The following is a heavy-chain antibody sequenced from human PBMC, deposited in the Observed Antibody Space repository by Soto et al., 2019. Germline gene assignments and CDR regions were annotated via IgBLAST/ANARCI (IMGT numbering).Heavy chain of an antibody. CDR1: GFTFITYW. V-gene: IGHV3-74*01. J-gene: IGHJ3*02. D-gene: IGHD3-16*01. CDR2: VNSDDSGT. CDR3: ARGGIGSFDI. Sequence: EVQLVESGGVLVQPWGSLRLSCTASGFTFITYWMHWVRQAPGKGLVWVSQVNSDDSGTTYADSVRGRFTISRDNAKTTLYLQMSSRRAEDTAVYYCARGGIGSFDIWGQGKIVTVSS.